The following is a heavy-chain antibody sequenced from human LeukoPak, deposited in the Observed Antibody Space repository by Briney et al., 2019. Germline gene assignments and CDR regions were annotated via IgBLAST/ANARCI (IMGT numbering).Heavy chain of an antibody. CDR2: ISGSGDNT. Sequence: SVISGSGDNTYYAHSVKGPFTISRDNSKNMLYLQMNSLRAEDTAVYYCAKWKYSNSGIDDYWGQGTLVTVSS. CDR3: AKWKYSNSGIDDY. J-gene: IGHJ4*02. V-gene: IGHV3-23*01. D-gene: IGHD6-6*01.